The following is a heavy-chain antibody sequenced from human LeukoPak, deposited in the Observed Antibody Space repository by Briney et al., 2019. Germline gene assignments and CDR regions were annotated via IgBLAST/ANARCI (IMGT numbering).Heavy chain of an antibody. V-gene: IGHV4-34*01. CDR2: INHSGST. CDR1: GGSFSGYY. D-gene: IGHD6-13*01. Sequence: SETLSLTCAGYGGSFSGYYWSWIRQPPGKGLEWIGEINHSGSTNYNPSLKSRVTISVDTSKNQFSLKLSSVTAADTAVYYCARGDSSCRYSDYWGQGTLVTVSS. J-gene: IGHJ4*02. CDR3: ARGDSSCRYSDY.